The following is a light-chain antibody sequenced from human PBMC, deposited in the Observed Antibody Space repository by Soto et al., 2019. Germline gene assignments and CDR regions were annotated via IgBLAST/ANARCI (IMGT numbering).Light chain of an antibody. V-gene: IGKV3-20*01. Sequence: DIVLTQSPALLSVSPGERATLSCTASQSVSSDLAWYQHKPGQAPRLIIYGASSRATGIPDRFSGSGSGTDFTLIISRLEPEDFAVYYCQQYGNSFVGFGQGTKVDIK. CDR1: QSVSSD. CDR3: QQYGNSFVG. J-gene: IGKJ1*01. CDR2: GAS.